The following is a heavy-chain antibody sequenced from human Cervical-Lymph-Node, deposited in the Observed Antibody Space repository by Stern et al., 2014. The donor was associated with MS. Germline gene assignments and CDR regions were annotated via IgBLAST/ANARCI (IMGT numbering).Heavy chain of an antibody. J-gene: IGHJ4*02. Sequence: QMQLVQSGPEVKKTGASVKLSCKAPGYTFTSSSMHWVRQAPGQGLEWMGIINPSRYSTTYAPKFQGRVTMTRDTSSSTVYMELSSLGSEDTAVYYCARGQRYFDYWGQGTLVTVSS. V-gene: IGHV1-46*01. CDR2: INPSRYST. CDR1: GYTFTSSS. CDR3: ARGQRYFDY.